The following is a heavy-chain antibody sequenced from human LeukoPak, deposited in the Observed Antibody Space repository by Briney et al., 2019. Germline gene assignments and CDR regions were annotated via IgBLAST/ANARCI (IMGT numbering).Heavy chain of an antibody. D-gene: IGHD2-15*01. CDR2: INQDGSEK. J-gene: IGHJ4*02. V-gene: IGHV3-7*01. Sequence: GGSLRLSCAASGFPFDDYGMTWVRQAPGKGLEWVANINQDGSEKYYVDSVKGRFTISRDNAKNSLYLQMNSLRAEDTAVYYCARTRVSGGSFYHPFDYWGQGTLVTVSS. CDR3: ARTRVSGGSFYHPFDY. CDR1: GFPFDDYG.